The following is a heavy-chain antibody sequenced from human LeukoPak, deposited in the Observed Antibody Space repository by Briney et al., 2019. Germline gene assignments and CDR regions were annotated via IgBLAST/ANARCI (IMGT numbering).Heavy chain of an antibody. CDR3: ARDSHTIFGVVPLYFDY. CDR1: GYTFTSYY. V-gene: IGHV1-2*02. CDR2: INPNSGGT. Sequence: ASVKVSCKASGYTFTSYYMHWVRQAPGQGLEWMGWINPNSGGTNYAQKFQGRVTMTRDTSISTAYMELSRLRSDDTAVYYCARDSHTIFGVVPLYFDYWGQGTLVTVSS. J-gene: IGHJ4*02. D-gene: IGHD3-3*01.